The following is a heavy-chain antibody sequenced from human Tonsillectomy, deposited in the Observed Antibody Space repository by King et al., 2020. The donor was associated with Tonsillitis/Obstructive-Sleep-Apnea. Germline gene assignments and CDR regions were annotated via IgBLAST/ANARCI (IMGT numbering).Heavy chain of an antibody. CDR2: INTNTGNP. J-gene: IGHJ5*02. Sequence: QLVQSGSELKKPGASVKVSCKASGYTFTSFAMNWVRQAPGQGLEWMGWINTNTGNPTYAQGFTGRFVFSLDTSISTTYLQISSLKAEDTAVYYCARGAGDFWSGPIKWFDPWGQGTLVTVSS. D-gene: IGHD3-3*01. CDR3: ARGAGDFWSGPIKWFDP. CDR1: GYTFTSFA. V-gene: IGHV7-4-1*02.